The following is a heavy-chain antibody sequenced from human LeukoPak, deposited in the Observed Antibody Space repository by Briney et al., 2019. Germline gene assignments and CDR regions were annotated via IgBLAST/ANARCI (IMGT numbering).Heavy chain of an antibody. D-gene: IGHD4-17*01. V-gene: IGHV4-59*08. CDR3: ARRFAVNPRYAFDI. CDR2: VFYTGST. Sequence: NPSETLSLTCTVSGGSISTYYWTWIRQPPGKGLEWIGYVFYTGSTNYNPSLKSRVTISADTSKNQFSLKLSSLTAADTAVYYCARRFAVNPRYAFDIWGQGTMVTVSS. J-gene: IGHJ3*02. CDR1: GGSISTYY.